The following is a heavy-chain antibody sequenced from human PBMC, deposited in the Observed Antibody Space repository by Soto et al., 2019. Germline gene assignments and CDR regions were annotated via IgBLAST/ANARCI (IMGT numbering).Heavy chain of an antibody. CDR3: ARWTNVVDTAMVWFDY. J-gene: IGHJ4*02. V-gene: IGHV4-34*01. D-gene: IGHD5-18*01. CDR2: INHSGST. Sequence: QVQLQQWGAGLLKPSETLSLTCAVYGGSFSGYYWSWIRQPPGKGLEWIGEINHSGSTNYNPSLKSRVTISVDTSKNQFSLKLSSVTAADTAVYYCARWTNVVDTAMVWFDYWGQGTLVTVSS. CDR1: GGSFSGYY.